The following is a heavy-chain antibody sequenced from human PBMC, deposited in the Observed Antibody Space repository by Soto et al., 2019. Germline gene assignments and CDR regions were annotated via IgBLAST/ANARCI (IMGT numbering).Heavy chain of an antibody. CDR1: GASISSSGYY. J-gene: IGHJ6*02. V-gene: IGHV4-39*01. D-gene: IGHD3-10*01. Sequence: QLQLQESGPGLVKPSETLSLTCTVSGASISSSGYYWGWIRQPPGKGLEWIGTISYSGSTFYNPSLKSRRTISADTSKDQFSLRLIAVTAADTAVYYCARRAKMLRGVPDYYYGMDVWGQGTTVTVSS. CDR3: ARRAKMLRGVPDYYYGMDV. CDR2: ISYSGST.